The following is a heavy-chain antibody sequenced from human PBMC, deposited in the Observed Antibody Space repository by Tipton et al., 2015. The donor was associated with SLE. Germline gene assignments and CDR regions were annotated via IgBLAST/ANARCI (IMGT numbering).Heavy chain of an antibody. V-gene: IGHV1-69*01. CDR1: GGTFSTYG. Sequence: QLVQSGAEVKKPGSSVKVSCKASGGTFSTYGISWVRQAPGQGLEWMGGIIPIFGTTNHAQKFLGRLTITADESTDTAYMELSSLRSEDTAVYYCARETTRTRDGLDVWGQGTTVTVSS. D-gene: IGHD1-1*01. J-gene: IGHJ6*02. CDR3: ARETTRTRDGLDV. CDR2: IIPIFGTT.